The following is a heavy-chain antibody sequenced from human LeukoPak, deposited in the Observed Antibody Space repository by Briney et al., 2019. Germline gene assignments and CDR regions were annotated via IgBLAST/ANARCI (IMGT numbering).Heavy chain of an antibody. V-gene: IGHV3-23*01. D-gene: IGHD4-17*01. CDR1: GFTFSSYG. Sequence: GGSLRLSCAASGFTFSSYGMSWVRQAPGKGLEWVSAISGSGGSTYYADSVKGRFTISRDNAKNTLYLQMNSLRAEDTAVYYCIRGYMTTVNAFDVWGQGTMVTVSS. J-gene: IGHJ3*01. CDR2: ISGSGGST. CDR3: IRGYMTTVNAFDV.